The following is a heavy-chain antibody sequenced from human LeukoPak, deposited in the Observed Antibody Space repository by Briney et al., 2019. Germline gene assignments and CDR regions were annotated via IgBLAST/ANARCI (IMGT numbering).Heavy chain of an antibody. CDR1: GGSFSGYY. D-gene: IGHD3-9*01. CDR3: AGLTNDYDILTGYYYAFDI. J-gene: IGHJ3*02. Sequence: SETLSLTCAVYGGSFSGYYWSWIRQPPGKGLEWIGEINHSGSTNYNPSLKSRVTISVDTSKNQFSLELSSVTAADTAVYYCAGLTNDYDILTGYYYAFDIWGQGTMVTVSS. V-gene: IGHV4-34*01. CDR2: INHSGST.